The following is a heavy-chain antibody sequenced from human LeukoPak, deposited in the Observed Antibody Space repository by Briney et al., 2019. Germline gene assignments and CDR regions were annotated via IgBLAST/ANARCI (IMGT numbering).Heavy chain of an antibody. J-gene: IGHJ3*02. CDR1: GFTVSSNY. CDR3: ASLSTMIVVVANDAFDI. Sequence: PGGSLRLSCAASGFTVSSNYMSWVRQAPGKGLEWVSVIYSGGSTYYADSVKGRFTISRDNSKNTLYLQMNSLRAEDTAVYYCASLSTMIVVVANDAFDIWGQGTMVTVSS. D-gene: IGHD3-22*01. V-gene: IGHV3-66*01. CDR2: IYSGGST.